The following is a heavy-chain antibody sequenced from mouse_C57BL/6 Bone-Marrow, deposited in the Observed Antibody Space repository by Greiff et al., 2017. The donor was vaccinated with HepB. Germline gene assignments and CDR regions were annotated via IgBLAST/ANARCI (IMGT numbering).Heavy chain of an antibody. J-gene: IGHJ4*01. D-gene: IGHD2-1*01. V-gene: IGHV5-12*01. Sequence: DVKLQESGGGLVQPGGSLKLSCAASGFTFSDYYMYWVRQTPEKRLEWVAYISNGGGSTYYPDTVKGRFTISRDNAKNTLYLQMSRLKSEDTAMYYCASLYGNYGAMDYWGQGTSVTVSS. CDR1: GFTFSDYY. CDR2: ISNGGGST. CDR3: ASLYGNYGAMDY.